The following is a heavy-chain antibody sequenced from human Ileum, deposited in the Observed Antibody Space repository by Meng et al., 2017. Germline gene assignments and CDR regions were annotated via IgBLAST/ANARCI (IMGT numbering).Heavy chain of an antibody. D-gene: IGHD4-17*01. J-gene: IGHJ4*02. CDR3: ARRAHYGDPPR. V-gene: IGHV4-39*01. CDR2: IYYGGST. Sequence: QLRLQESGPGLVKPSETPSLTCSVSSGSFTNNSYYWVWIRRPPGKGLEWIGSIYYGGSTYYNPSLKSRVTISLDTSTNQFSLKLISVTAADTAVYYCARRAHYGDPPRWGQGTLVTVSS. CDR1: SGSFTNNSYY.